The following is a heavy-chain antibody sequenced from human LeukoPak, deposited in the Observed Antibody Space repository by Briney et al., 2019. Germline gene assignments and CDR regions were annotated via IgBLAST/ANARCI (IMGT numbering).Heavy chain of an antibody. CDR2: INPNSGGT. CDR1: GYSFTGYY. D-gene: IGHD3-22*01. Sequence: ASVKVSCKASGYSFTGYYVHWVRQAPGQGLEWMAWINPNSGGTDLAQKFQGRVTVTRDTSINTAYMELTGLTSDDTAYYYCARVRDGSGYFSHTWGQGTLVTVSS. CDR3: ARVRDGSGYFSHT. V-gene: IGHV1-2*02. J-gene: IGHJ5*02.